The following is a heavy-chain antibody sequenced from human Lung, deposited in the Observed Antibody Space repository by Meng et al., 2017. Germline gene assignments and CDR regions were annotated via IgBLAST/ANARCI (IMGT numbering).Heavy chain of an antibody. V-gene: IGHV3-30*01. J-gene: IGHJ2*01. CDR1: GFTLNTYV. Sequence: VGASGGVVEPGGSLRVCCAASGFTLNTYVRHWGRQAPGKGLEWVSLMSFVAAQIYYSDSVRCRFTISRDNSKDTLYLQMNSLRAEDTAVYYCARDKPPNDVWGRGTLVTVSS. CDR3: ARDKPPNDV. CDR2: MSFVAAQI.